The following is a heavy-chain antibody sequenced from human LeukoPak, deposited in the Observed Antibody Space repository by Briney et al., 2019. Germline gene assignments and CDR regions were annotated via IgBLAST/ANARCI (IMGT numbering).Heavy chain of an antibody. CDR2: IYSGGTT. D-gene: IGHD1-26*01. V-gene: IGHV3-66*02. Sequence: GGSLRLSCAASGFTFSSYAMSWVRQAPGKGLEWVSVIYSGGTTYYADSVKGRFTISRDNSKNTLYLQMNSLGAEDTAVYYCARELHLGQGTLVTVSS. CDR3: ARELH. J-gene: IGHJ4*02. CDR1: GFTFSSYA.